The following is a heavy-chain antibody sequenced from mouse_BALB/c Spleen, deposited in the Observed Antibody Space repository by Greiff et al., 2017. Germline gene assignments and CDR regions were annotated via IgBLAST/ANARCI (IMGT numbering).Heavy chain of an antibody. J-gene: IGHJ4*01. CDR3: ANIYYGNLYAMDY. D-gene: IGHD2-1*01. CDR1: GYTFTSYW. V-gene: IGHV1S81*02. Sequence: QVQLQQSGPELVKPGALVKISCKASGYTFTSYWMHWVKQRPGQGLEWIGEINPSNGRTNYNEKFKSKATLTVDKSSSTAYMQLSSLTSEDSAVYYCANIYYGNLYAMDYWGQGTSVTVSS. CDR2: INPSNGRT.